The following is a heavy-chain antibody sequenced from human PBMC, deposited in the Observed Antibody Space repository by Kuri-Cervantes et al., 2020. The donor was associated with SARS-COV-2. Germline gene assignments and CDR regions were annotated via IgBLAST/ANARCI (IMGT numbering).Heavy chain of an antibody. CDR3: ASPYYYDSSGSDAFDI. J-gene: IGHJ3*02. D-gene: IGHD3-22*01. Sequence: SVKVSCKASGGTFSSYAISWVRQAPGQGLEWMGGIIPIFGTANYAQKFQGRATITTDESTSTAYMELSSLRSEDTAVYYCASPYYYDSSGSDAFDIWGQGIMVTVSS. CDR2: IIPIFGTA. V-gene: IGHV1-69*05. CDR1: GGTFSSYA.